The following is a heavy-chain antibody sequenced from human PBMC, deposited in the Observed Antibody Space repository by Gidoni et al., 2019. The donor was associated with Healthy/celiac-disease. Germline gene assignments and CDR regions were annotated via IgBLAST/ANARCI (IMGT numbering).Heavy chain of an antibody. J-gene: IGHJ6*02. CDR2: IIPIFGTA. CDR1: GVPFSTYA. CDR3: ARTNYGGNSAYYYYGMDV. Sequence: QVQLVQSGAEVKKPGSSVTVSCQASGVPFSTYAIRWVRPAPGPGLEWMGGIIPIFGTANYAQKSQGRVTITADESTSTAYMELSSLRSEDTAVYYWARTNYGGNSAYYYYGMDVWGQGTTVTVSS. V-gene: IGHV1-69*01. D-gene: IGHD4-17*01.